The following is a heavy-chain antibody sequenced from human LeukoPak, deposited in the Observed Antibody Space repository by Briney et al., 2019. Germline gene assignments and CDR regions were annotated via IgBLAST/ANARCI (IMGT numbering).Heavy chain of an antibody. V-gene: IGHV1-69*06. CDR2: IIPILGTT. CDR3: ARVVGLTGYSSSWYSGYYYYMDV. Sequence: SVKVSCKASGGTFSSYAISWVRQVPGQGPEWMGGIIPILGTTNYAQKFQDRVTITADKSTSTAYMELSSLRSEDTAVYYCARVVGLTGYSSSWYSGYYYYMDVWGKGTTVTVSS. CDR1: GGTFSSYA. D-gene: IGHD6-13*01. J-gene: IGHJ6*03.